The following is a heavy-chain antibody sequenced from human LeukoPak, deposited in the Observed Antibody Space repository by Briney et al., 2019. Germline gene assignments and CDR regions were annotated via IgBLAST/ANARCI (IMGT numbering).Heavy chain of an antibody. V-gene: IGHV1-69*13. Sequence: ASVKVSCKASGGTFSSYAISWVRQASGQGLEWMGGIIPIFGTANYAQKFQGRVTITADESTSTAYMELSSLRSEDTAVYYCARDQQWLVYNWFDPWGQGTLVTVSS. CDR3: ARDQQWLVYNWFDP. CDR2: IIPIFGTA. J-gene: IGHJ5*02. D-gene: IGHD6-19*01. CDR1: GGTFSSYA.